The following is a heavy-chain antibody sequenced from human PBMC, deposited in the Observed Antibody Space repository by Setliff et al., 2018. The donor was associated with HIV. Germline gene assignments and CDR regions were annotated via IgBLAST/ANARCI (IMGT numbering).Heavy chain of an antibody. V-gene: IGHV4-4*07. CDR3: ARGVPLLPPNF. CDR1: GGSISSYY. D-gene: IGHD2-21*02. Sequence: SETLSLTCTVSGGSISSYYWSWIRQPAGKGLEWIGRIYPSGSTSYNPSLKRRVTISVDTSERQFSLRLPSTTAADTAVYYCARGVPLLPPNFWGQGTLVTVSS. CDR2: IYPSGST. J-gene: IGHJ4*02.